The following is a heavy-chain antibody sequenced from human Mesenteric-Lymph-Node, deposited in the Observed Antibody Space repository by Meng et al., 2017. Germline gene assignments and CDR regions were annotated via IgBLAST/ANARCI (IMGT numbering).Heavy chain of an antibody. J-gene: IGHJ4*02. CDR2: IYYSGST. D-gene: IGHD4-17*01. CDR1: GGSISSYY. V-gene: IGHV4-59*01. Sequence: SETLSLTCTVSGGSISSYYWSWIRQPPGKGLEWIGYIYYSGSTNYNPSLKSRVTISVDTSKNQFSLKLSSVTAADTAVYYCARDPLYGDYAGTLDYWGQGTLVTVSS. CDR3: ARDPLYGDYAGTLDY.